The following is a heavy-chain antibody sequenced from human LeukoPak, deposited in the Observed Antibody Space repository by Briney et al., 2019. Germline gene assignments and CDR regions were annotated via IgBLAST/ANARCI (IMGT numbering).Heavy chain of an antibody. V-gene: IGHV3-23*01. CDR3: AKSVESAVTTNPYFDY. D-gene: IGHD4-17*01. Sequence: PGGSLRLSCAASGFTISNYAMSWVRQTPGKGLEWVSVISGSGGSTYYADSVKGRFTISRDNSKNTLYLQMNSLRAENTAVYYCAKSVESAVTTNPYFDYWGQGTLVTVSS. J-gene: IGHJ4*02. CDR2: ISGSGGST. CDR1: GFTISNYA.